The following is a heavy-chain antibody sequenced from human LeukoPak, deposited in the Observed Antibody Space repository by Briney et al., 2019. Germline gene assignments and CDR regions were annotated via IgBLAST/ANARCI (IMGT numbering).Heavy chain of an antibody. D-gene: IGHD3-3*01. V-gene: IGHV3-7*01. Sequence: GSLRLSCAASGFTFSSYWMSWVRQAPGKGLEWVANIKQDGSEKYYVDSVKGRFTISRDNAKNSLYLQMNSLRAEDTAVYYCARSNIITIFGVVRGHDAFDIWGQGTMVTVSS. CDR3: ARSNIITIFGVVRGHDAFDI. CDR2: IKQDGSEK. CDR1: GFTFSSYW. J-gene: IGHJ3*02.